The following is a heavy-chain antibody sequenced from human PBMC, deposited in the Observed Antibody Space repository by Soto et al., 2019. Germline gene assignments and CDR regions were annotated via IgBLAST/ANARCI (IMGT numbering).Heavy chain of an antibody. Sequence: GESLKISCKGSGYSFAGYWITWVRQMPGKGLEWMGTIYPGDSDARYSPSFAGQVTISVDKSITTAYLHWSSLEASDSAVYYCARQGDMAATPADAFDIWGQGTLVTVSS. V-gene: IGHV5-51*01. CDR2: IYPGDSDA. CDR3: ARQGDMAATPADAFDI. J-gene: IGHJ3*02. D-gene: IGHD6-19*01. CDR1: GYSFAGYW.